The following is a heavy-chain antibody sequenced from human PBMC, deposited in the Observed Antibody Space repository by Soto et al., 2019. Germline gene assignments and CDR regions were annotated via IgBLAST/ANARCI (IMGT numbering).Heavy chain of an antibody. J-gene: IGHJ4*02. D-gene: IGHD6-13*01. V-gene: IGHV6-1*01. CDR3: ASGSSSGHYYFDD. CDR1: GDSVSSNSAS. Sequence: QVQLQQSGPGLVKPSQTLSLTCAISGDSVSSNSASWNWIRLSPSRGLEWLGRTFYRSKWYYGYSESVKSRITISPDTSKNQFSLHLNSVTPDDTALYYCASGSSSGHYYFDDWGQGTLVTVSS. CDR2: TFYRSKWYY.